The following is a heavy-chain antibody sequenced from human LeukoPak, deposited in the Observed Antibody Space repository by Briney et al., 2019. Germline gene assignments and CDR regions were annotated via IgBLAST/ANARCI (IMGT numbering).Heavy chain of an antibody. CDR2: IYYSGRT. CDR3: ARRRYYDGSGYLE. D-gene: IGHD3-22*01. Sequence: SETLSLTCAVSGDSVSRSGSYWDWIRQPPGKGLEWIGTIYYSGRTYYSPSLKSRVTMSVDPSNNQFSLNLRSVTAADTALYYCARRRYYDGSGYLEWGQGTLLSVSS. J-gene: IGHJ1*01. CDR1: GDSVSRSGSY. V-gene: IGHV4-39*01.